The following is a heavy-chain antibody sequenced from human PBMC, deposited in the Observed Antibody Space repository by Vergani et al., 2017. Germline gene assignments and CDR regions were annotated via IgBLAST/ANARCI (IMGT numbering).Heavy chain of an antibody. J-gene: IGHJ5*02. CDR1: GFTFDDYA. D-gene: IGHD6-13*01. V-gene: IGHV3-43*02. CDR2: ISGDAGST. CDR3: AKELYSSSWYEGYNWFDP. Sequence: EVQLVESGGGVVQPGGSLRLSCAASGFTFDDYAMHWVRQAPGKGLEWVSLISGDAGSTYYADSVKGRFTISRDNSKNSLYLQMNSLRTEDTALYYCAKELYSSSWYEGYNWFDPWGQGTLVTVSS.